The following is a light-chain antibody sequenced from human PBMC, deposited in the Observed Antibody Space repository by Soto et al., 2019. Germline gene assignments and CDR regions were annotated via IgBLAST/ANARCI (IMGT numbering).Light chain of an antibody. V-gene: IGKV1-5*03. CDR3: QQYENYPFT. CDR1: ESISSW. CDR2: KAS. J-gene: IGKJ2*01. Sequence: DIQMTQSPSTLSASVGDRVTITCRATESISSWLAWYQQKPGKAPKLLIYKASNLESGVPSRFSGSGSGTEFTLTISSLQPDDFATYYCQQYENYPFTFGQGTKLEIK.